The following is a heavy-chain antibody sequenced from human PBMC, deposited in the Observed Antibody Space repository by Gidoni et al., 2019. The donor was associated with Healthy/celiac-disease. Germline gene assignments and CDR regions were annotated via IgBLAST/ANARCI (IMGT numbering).Heavy chain of an antibody. Sequence: QVQLVQTGAEVKKPGSSVKVSCKASGGTFSRYAISWVRQAPGQGLEWMGGIIPIFGTANYEQKFQGRVTITADESTSTAYMELSSLRSEDTAVYYCARDREYSSGWYGDAFDIWGQGTMVTVSS. CDR3: ARDREYSSGWYGDAFDI. CDR2: IIPIFGTA. CDR1: GGTFSRYA. J-gene: IGHJ3*02. V-gene: IGHV1-69*01. D-gene: IGHD6-19*01.